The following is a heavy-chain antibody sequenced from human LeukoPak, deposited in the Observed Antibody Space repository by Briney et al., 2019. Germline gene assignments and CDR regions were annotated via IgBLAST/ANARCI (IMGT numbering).Heavy chain of an antibody. Sequence: GGSLRLSCVASGFTFSSYWMTWVRQAPGKGLEYVSAISKNGDSTFHAISVKGRFTISRDNSKNTLYLQMGSLRPEDMAVYYCARMDYSDQFFQHWGQGSLVTVSS. CDR1: GFTFSSYW. CDR3: ARMDYSDQFFQH. CDR2: ISKNGDST. D-gene: IGHD4-17*01. J-gene: IGHJ1*01. V-gene: IGHV3-64*01.